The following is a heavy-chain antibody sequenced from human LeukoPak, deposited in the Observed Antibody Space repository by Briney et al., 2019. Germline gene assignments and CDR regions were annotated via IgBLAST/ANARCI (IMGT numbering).Heavy chain of an antibody. D-gene: IGHD3-9*01. CDR3: AKDVLELYDIYDY. Sequence: GGSLRLSCAASGFTFSSYGMHWVRQAPGEGLEWVAVISYDGSNKYYADSVKGRFTISRDNSKNTLYLQMNSLRAEDTAVYYCAKDVLELYDIYDYWGQGTLVTVSS. V-gene: IGHV3-30*18. J-gene: IGHJ4*02. CDR1: GFTFSSYG. CDR2: ISYDGSNK.